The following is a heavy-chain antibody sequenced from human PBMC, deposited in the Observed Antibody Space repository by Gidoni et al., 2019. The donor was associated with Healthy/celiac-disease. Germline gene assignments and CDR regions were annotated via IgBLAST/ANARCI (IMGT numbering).Heavy chain of an antibody. CDR3: ARPNYDSSGYYGGRFDY. J-gene: IGHJ4*02. CDR1: GGSLSSSSYY. V-gene: IGHV4-39*01. Sequence: QLQLQESGPGLVKPSETLSLTCTVSGGSLSSSSYYWGWIRQPPGKGLEWIGSIYYSGSTYYNPSLKSRVTISVDTSKNQFALKLSSVTAADTAVYYCARPNYDSSGYYGGRFDYWGQGTLVTVSS. D-gene: IGHD3-22*01. CDR2: IYYSGST.